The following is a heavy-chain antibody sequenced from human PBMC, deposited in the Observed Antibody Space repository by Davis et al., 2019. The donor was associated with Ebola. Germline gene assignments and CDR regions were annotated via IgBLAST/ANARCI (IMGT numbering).Heavy chain of an antibody. CDR2: INSDGSST. Sequence: HTGGSLRLSCAASGFTFSSYWMHWVRQAPGKGLVWVSRINSDGSSTSYADSVKGRFTISRDNSKNTLNMQMHSLRVEDTAVYYCATRGSSREFDYWGQGTLVSVSS. CDR3: ATRGSSREFDY. D-gene: IGHD6-13*01. J-gene: IGHJ4*02. CDR1: GFTFSSYW. V-gene: IGHV3-74*01.